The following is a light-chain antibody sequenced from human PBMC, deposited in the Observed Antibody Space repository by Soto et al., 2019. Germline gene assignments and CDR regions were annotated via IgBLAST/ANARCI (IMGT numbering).Light chain of an antibody. V-gene: IGKV3-11*01. CDR1: QSVSSD. CDR2: DAS. J-gene: IGKJ3*01. Sequence: VFPQSRSTLSLTPGARATFSYRDSQSVSSDLAWYEQKPGQAPRLLIYDASNRATGIPARFSGSGSGTDFTLTISSLEPEDFAVYYCQHYGSSGTFGHGTKVDIK. CDR3: QHYGSSGT.